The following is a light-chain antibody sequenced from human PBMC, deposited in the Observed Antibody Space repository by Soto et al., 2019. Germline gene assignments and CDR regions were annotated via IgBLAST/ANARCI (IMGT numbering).Light chain of an antibody. CDR2: STN. Sequence: QTVVNQEPSFSVSPGGTVTLTCGLSSGSVSTSYYPSWYQQTPGQAPRTLIYSTNTRSSGVPDRFSGSILGNKAALTITGAQADDESDYYCVLYMGSGIWEFGGGTKLTVL. V-gene: IGLV8-61*01. CDR3: VLYMGSGIWE. CDR1: SGSVSTSYY. J-gene: IGLJ2*01.